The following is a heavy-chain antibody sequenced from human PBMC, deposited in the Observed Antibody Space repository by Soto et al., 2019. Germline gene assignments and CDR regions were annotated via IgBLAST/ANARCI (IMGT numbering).Heavy chain of an antibody. D-gene: IGHD5-18*01. CDR3: ARVDTYDYYYAMDV. Sequence: EVQLVETGGGLIQPGGSLSLSCAASGFTVTSNYMNWVRQPPGKGLEWVSIIYSSGATYYADSVKGRFTISRDKSKNTLYLQMRNLRAADTAIYYCARVDTYDYYYAMDVWGQGTTVTVSS. CDR2: IYSSGAT. CDR1: GFTVTSNY. J-gene: IGHJ6*02. V-gene: IGHV3-53*02.